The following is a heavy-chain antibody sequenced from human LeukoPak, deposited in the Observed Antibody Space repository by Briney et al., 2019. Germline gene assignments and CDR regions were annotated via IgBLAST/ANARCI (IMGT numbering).Heavy chain of an antibody. CDR1: GYTFSGYF. D-gene: IGHD6-13*01. J-gene: IGHJ4*02. CDR3: ARDVPGYSSNFDY. V-gene: IGHV1-2*02. Sequence: ASVNVSCKASGYTFSGYFMHWVRQAPGQGLEWMGWINLNSGDTNSAQKFQGRVTMTRDTSISTAYMELSRLRSDDTAVYYCARDVPGYSSNFDYWGQGTLVTVSS. CDR2: INLNSGDT.